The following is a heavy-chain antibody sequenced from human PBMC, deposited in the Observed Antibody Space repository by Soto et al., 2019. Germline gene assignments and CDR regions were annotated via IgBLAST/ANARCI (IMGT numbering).Heavy chain of an antibody. D-gene: IGHD3-22*01. CDR3: ARRGRDHCDSSGYYPFDC. V-gene: IGHV5-10-1*01. CDR1: GYSFTSYW. Sequence: PGESLKISCKGSGYSFTSYWISWVRQMPGKGLEWMGRIDPSDSYTNYSPSFQGHVTISADKSISTAYLQWSSLKASDTAMYYCARRGRDHCDSSGYYPFDCWGQGTLVTVSS. J-gene: IGHJ4*02. CDR2: IDPSDSYT.